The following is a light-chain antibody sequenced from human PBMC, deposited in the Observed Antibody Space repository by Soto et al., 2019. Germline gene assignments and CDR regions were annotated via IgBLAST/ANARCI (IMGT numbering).Light chain of an antibody. Sequence: QSALTQPPSASGSPGQSVAISCTGTSSDVGGYNYVSWYQQHPGKAPKLIISEVSKRPSGVPDRFSGSKSGNTASLTVSGRQAEDEAHYYCTSYGRSNNLVFGGGNKLTVL. V-gene: IGLV2-8*01. CDR1: SSDVGGYNY. J-gene: IGLJ2*01. CDR2: EVS. CDR3: TSYGRSNNLV.